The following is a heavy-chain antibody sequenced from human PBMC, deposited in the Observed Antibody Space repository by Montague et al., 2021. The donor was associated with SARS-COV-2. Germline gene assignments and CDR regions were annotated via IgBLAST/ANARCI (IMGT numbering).Heavy chain of an antibody. CDR1: GFTFSSYA. J-gene: IGHJ4*02. Sequence: SLRLSCSASGFTFSSYAMSWVRQAPGKGLEWVSAISGSGGSTYYXDSVKGRFTISRDNSKNTLYLQMNSLRAEDTAVYYCAKDITMIVVVPPPGYWGQGTPATVSS. CDR2: ISGSGGST. D-gene: IGHD3-22*01. V-gene: IGHV3-23*01. CDR3: AKDITMIVVVPPPGY.